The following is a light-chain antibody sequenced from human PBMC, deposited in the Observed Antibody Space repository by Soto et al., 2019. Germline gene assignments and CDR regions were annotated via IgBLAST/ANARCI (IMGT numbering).Light chain of an antibody. J-gene: IGKJ2*01. V-gene: IGKV1-39*01. Sequence: DIQMTQSPSSLSASVGDRVTITCRASQSISRYLTWYQQKLGKAPKLLIYAASSLQTGVPSRFSGSGSGTDFTLTISSLQPEDSATYYCQQSYSTPYMYTFGQGTKLEIK. CDR1: QSISRY. CDR2: AAS. CDR3: QQSYSTPYMYT.